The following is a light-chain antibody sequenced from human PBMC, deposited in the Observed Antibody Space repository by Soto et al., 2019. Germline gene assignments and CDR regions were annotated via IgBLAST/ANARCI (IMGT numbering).Light chain of an antibody. CDR1: SSNIGAGYD. CDR3: QSYDSSLSVPLV. V-gene: IGLV1-40*01. J-gene: IGLJ1*01. Sequence: QSVLTQPPSVSRAPGQRVTISCTWSSSNIGAGYDVHWYQQLPGTAPKLLIYGNSNRPSGVPDRFSGSKSGTSASLAITGLQAEDEADYYCQSYDSSLSVPLVFGTGTKVTVL. CDR2: GNS.